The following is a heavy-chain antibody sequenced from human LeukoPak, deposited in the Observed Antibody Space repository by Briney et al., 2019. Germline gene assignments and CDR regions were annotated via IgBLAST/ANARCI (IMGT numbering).Heavy chain of an antibody. V-gene: IGHV4-34*01. J-gene: IGHJ4*02. CDR3: ARVFRPRTVSGYLYYFDY. Sequence: SETLSLTCAVYGGSFSGYYWSWIRQPPGKGLEWIGEINHSGSTNYNPSPKSRVTISVDTSKNQFSLKLSSVTAADTAVYYCARVFRPRTVSGYLYYFDYWGQGTLVTVSS. D-gene: IGHD3-22*01. CDR1: GGSFSGYY. CDR2: INHSGST.